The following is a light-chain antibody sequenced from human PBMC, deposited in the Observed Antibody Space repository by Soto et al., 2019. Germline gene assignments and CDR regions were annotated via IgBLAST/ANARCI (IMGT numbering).Light chain of an antibody. CDR1: QYINTR. Sequence: EIVLTQSPATLSSFPGDRVTLSCRASQYINTRLAWYQHRPGQSPRLLIYQTSLRAAGIPARFSASGSGTDFTLTISDVQPEDFAMYFCQQYAYSPPTFGPGTKVDIK. J-gene: IGKJ3*01. CDR2: QTS. CDR3: QQYAYSPPT. V-gene: IGKV3D-11*03.